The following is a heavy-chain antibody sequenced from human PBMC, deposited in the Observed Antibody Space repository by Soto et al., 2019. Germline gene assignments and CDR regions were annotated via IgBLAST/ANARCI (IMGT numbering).Heavy chain of an antibody. CDR3: AKDRRAGGNSAFYFDF. J-gene: IGHJ4*02. D-gene: IGHD3-16*01. Sequence: PGGSLRLSCAASGFKFSNYAMSWVRQAPGKGLEWVSLISATGGGTYYADSVKGRFTISRDNSHNTLYLQVHSLTAEDTAVYYCAKDRRAGGNSAFYFDFWGQGAQVPSPQ. V-gene: IGHV3-23*01. CDR1: GFKFSNYA. CDR2: ISATGGGT.